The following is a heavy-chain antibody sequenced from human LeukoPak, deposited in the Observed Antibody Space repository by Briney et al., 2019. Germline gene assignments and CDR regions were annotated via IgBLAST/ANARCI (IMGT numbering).Heavy chain of an antibody. CDR2: ISSSSSTI. V-gene: IGHV3-48*01. Sequence: PGGSLRLSCAASGFTFSSYSMNWVRQAPGKGLEWVSYISSSSSTIYYADSVKGRFTISRDNAKNSLYLQMNSLRAEDTAVYYCARGYGYNSQTHDYWGQGTLVTVSS. CDR1: GFTFSSYS. J-gene: IGHJ4*02. D-gene: IGHD5-24*01. CDR3: ARGYGYNSQTHDY.